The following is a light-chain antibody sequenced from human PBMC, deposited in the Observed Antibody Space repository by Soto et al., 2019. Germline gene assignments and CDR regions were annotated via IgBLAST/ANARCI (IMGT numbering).Light chain of an antibody. V-gene: IGKV1-12*01. CDR3: LQAKSFPRT. CDR1: QDVSIW. Sequence: DIQMTQSPSSLSASVGDKVTITCRASQDVSIWLAWFQQKPGEAPKLLIYGASSLQSGVPSRFSGTGSGTDFTLTINSLQPEDFATYYCLQAKSFPRTFGGGTKWIS. J-gene: IGKJ4*01. CDR2: GAS.